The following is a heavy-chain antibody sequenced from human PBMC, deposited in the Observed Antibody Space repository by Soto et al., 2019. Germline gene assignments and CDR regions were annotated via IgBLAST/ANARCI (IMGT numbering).Heavy chain of an antibody. CDR3: ARTSRSVSIIAVGLDY. D-gene: IGHD2-15*01. CDR2: ISSSGSSV. J-gene: IGHJ4*02. Sequence: QVQLVESGGDLVKPGGSLRLSCAASGFTFSDYYMSWIRQAPGKGLEWVSYISSSGSSVFYADSVKGRFTISRDNAKNSLYLQMNSLRAEDTAVYYCARTSRSVSIIAVGLDYWGQGTLVTVSS. V-gene: IGHV3-11*01. CDR1: GFTFSDYY.